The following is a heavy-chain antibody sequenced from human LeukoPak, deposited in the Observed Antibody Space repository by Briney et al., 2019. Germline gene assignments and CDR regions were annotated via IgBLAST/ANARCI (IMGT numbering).Heavy chain of an antibody. CDR1: GGSISSTTYY. CDR3: AREALGYRGYDPDYFDS. J-gene: IGHJ4*02. D-gene: IGHD5-12*01. CDR2: ILYSGST. V-gene: IGHV4-39*01. Sequence: PSETLSLTCTVSGGSISSTTYYWAWIRQPPGKGLEWIGSILYSGSTYYSPSLKSRVTISVDTSKNQFSLKLSSVTAADTALYYCAREALGYRGYDPDYFDSWGQGTLVIVSS.